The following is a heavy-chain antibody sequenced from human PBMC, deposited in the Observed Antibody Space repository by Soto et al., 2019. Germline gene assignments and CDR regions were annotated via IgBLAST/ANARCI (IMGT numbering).Heavy chain of an antibody. V-gene: IGHV3-23*01. CDR3: EGSWT. D-gene: IGHD5-12*01. CDR1: GFTLTNYA. Sequence: EVQLLVSGGGSVQPGGSLRLSCEVSGFTLTNYAMSWVRQAPGKGLEWVSQISASGDRTYYADSVKGRFTISKDSSKNTPFLQMNSLRGEDSAVYYCEGSWTWGQGTMVTVSS. J-gene: IGHJ3*01. CDR2: ISASGDRT.